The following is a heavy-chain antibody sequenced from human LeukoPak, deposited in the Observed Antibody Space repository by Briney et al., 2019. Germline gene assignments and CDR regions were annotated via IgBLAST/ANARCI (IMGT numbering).Heavy chain of an antibody. CDR2: INHSGST. J-gene: IGHJ6*03. V-gene: IGHV4-34*01. CDR3: ANEVIRDHFYYYMDV. D-gene: IGHD3-10*01. CDR1: GGSFSGYY. Sequence: SETLSLTCAVYGGSFSGYYWSWIRQPPGKGLEWIGEINHSGSTNYNPSLKSRVTLSLDTSKNQFSLKLTSVTAADTAVYYCANEVIRDHFYYYMDVWGKGTTVTISS.